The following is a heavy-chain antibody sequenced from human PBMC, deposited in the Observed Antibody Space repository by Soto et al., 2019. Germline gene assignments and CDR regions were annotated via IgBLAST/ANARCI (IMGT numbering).Heavy chain of an antibody. CDR3: ARPGRDFWSGRDYFDS. CDR2: ISSDGSNQ. V-gene: IGHV3-30*03. J-gene: IGHJ4*02. CDR1: GFTLSYYD. Sequence: QPGGSLSLSCAASGFTLSYYDMHWVRQAPGKGLEWAAGISSDGSNQHYADSVKGRFTISRDNSRNTVYLQMNSLGAVDTAVYYCARPGRDFWSGRDYFDSWGQGTPVTVSS. D-gene: IGHD3-3*01.